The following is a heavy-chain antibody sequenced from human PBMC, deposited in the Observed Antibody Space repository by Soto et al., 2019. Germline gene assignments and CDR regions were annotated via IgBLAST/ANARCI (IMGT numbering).Heavy chain of an antibody. CDR3: ARDLAYDDPDAFDI. V-gene: IGHV3-7*01. Sequence: GGSLRLSCAASGFTFSSYWMSWVRQAPGKGLEWLANIKQDGSEKYNVDSVKGRFTISRDNAKNSLYLQMNSLRAEDTDVNYCARDLAYDDPDAFDIWGQGTMVSVAS. CDR2: IKQDGSEK. D-gene: IGHD3-22*01. CDR1: GFTFSSYW. J-gene: IGHJ3*02.